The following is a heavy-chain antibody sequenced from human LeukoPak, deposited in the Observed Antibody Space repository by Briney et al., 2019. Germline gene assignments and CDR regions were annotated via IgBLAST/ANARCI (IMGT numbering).Heavy chain of an antibody. CDR3: ARDEYSSSWDYYYYYMDV. Sequence: SETLSLTCTVSGGSISSYYWSWIRQPAGKGLEWIGRIYTSGSTNYNPSLKRRVIISVDQSKNQFSLKLSSVTAADTAVYYCARDEYSSSWDYYYYYMDVWGKGTTVTVSS. V-gene: IGHV4-4*07. CDR2: IYTSGST. J-gene: IGHJ6*03. D-gene: IGHD6-13*01. CDR1: GGSISSYY.